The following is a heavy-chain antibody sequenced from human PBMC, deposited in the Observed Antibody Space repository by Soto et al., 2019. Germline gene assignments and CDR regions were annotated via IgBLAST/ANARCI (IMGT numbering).Heavy chain of an antibody. CDR1: GFTFSSYS. V-gene: IGHV3-21*01. CDR3: ARGLDIVATIDY. J-gene: IGHJ4*02. CDR2: ISSSSSYI. Sequence: EVQLVESGGGLVKPGGSLRLSCAASGFTFSSYSMNWVRQAPGKGLEWVSSISSSSSYIYYADSVKGRFTISRDNAKNSLYLQMNSLRAEDTAVYYCARGLDIVATIDYCGQGTLVTVSS. D-gene: IGHD5-12*01.